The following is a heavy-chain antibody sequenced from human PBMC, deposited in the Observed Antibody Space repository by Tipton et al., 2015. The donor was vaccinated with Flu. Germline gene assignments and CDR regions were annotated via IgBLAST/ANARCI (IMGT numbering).Heavy chain of an antibody. J-gene: IGHJ4*02. CDR2: INHSGST. D-gene: IGHD6-19*01. V-gene: IGHV4-34*01. CDR3: ARAGAVAGPGVFDY. CDR1: GGSFSGYY. Sequence: LRLSCAVYGGSFSGYYWSWIRQPPGKGLEWIGEINHSGSTYYNPSLKSRVTISVDTSKNQFSLKLSSVTAADTAVYYCARAGAVAGPGVFDYWGQGTLVTVSS.